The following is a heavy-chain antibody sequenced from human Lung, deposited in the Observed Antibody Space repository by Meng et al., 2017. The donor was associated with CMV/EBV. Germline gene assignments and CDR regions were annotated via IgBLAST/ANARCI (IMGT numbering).Heavy chain of an antibody. CDR2: IKRDGSQT. J-gene: IGHJ3*02. CDR1: EFTFSSYW. V-gene: IGHV3-7*01. D-gene: IGHD5-12*01. CDR3: ARDSHCGIDYSWNDFDI. Sequence: GESXKISXAASEFTFSSYWMTWLRQAPGKGPEWVATIKRDGSQTYYLDSVEGRFTISRDDAKNSLFLQMNNLRAEDTAVYYCARDSHCGIDYSWNDFDIWGQGTMVTVSS.